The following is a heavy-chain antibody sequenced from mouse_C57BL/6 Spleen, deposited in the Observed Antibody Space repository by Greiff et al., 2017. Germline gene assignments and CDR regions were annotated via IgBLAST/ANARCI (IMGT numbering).Heavy chain of an antibody. Sequence: EVQLQQSGAELVKPGASVKLSCTASGFNIKDYYMHWVKQRTEQGLEWIGRIDPEDGETKYAPKFPGKVTITAYTSSNTAYLQLSSRTSEDTAVYYCARLYYYGSSSYYFDYWGQGTTLTVSS. V-gene: IGHV14-2*01. CDR1: GFNIKDYY. CDR3: ARLYYYGSSSYYFDY. J-gene: IGHJ2*01. D-gene: IGHD1-1*01. CDR2: IDPEDGET.